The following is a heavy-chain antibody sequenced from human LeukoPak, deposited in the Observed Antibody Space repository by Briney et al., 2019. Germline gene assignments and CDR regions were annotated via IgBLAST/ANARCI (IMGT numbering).Heavy chain of an antibody. D-gene: IGHD4-17*01. CDR3: TLYGDYEAY. V-gene: IGHV3-73*01. CDR2: IRSKANSYAT. J-gene: IGHJ4*02. Sequence: PGGSLKLSCAASGFTFSGSAMHWVRQASGKGLEWVGRIRSKANSYATAYAASVKGRFTISRDDSKNTAYLQMNSLETEDTAVYYCTLYGDYEAYWGQGTLVTVSS. CDR1: GFTFSGSA.